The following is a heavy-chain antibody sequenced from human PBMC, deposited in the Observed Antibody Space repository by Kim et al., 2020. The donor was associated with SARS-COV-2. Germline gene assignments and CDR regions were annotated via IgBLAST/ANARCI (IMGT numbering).Heavy chain of an antibody. CDR3: AKDQADYDSSGYYYGGHYFAY. Sequence: GGSLRLSCAASGFTFSSYGMHWVRQAPGKGLEWVAVISYDGSNKYYADSVKGRFTISRDNSKNTLYLQMNSLRAEDTAVYYCAKDQADYDSSGYYYGGHYFAYWGPGTLVTVAS. CDR1: GFTFSSYG. CDR2: ISYDGSNK. J-gene: IGHJ4*02. V-gene: IGHV3-30*18. D-gene: IGHD3-22*01.